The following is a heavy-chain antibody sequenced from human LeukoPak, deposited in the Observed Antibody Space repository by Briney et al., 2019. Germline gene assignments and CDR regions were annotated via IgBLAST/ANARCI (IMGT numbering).Heavy chain of an antibody. CDR3: ARVDTALDYYYYYGMDV. CDR2: INPNSGGT. CDR1: VYTFTGYY. J-gene: IGHJ6*02. Sequence: ASVKVSCKASVYTFTGYYMHWVRQAPGQGLEWMGWINPNSGGTNYAQKFQGRVTMTRDTSISTAYMELSRLRSDDTAVYYCARVDTALDYYYYYGMDVWGQGTTVTVSS. D-gene: IGHD5-18*01. V-gene: IGHV1-2*02.